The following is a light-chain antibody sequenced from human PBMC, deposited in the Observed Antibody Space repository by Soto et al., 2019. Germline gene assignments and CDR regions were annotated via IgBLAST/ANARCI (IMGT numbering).Light chain of an antibody. Sequence: EIVMTQSPATLSVSPGERATLSCRASQSVSSNLTWYQHKPGQAPRLLIYRASTRATGIPARFSGSGSGTEFTLTISSLQSEDFAVYYCQQYYNWPLTFGGGTKVEIK. J-gene: IGKJ4*01. CDR3: QQYYNWPLT. V-gene: IGKV3-15*01. CDR2: RAS. CDR1: QSVSSN.